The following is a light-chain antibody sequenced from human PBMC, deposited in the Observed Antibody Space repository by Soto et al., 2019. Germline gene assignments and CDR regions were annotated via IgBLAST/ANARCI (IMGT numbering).Light chain of an antibody. V-gene: IGLV2-14*03. CDR3: SSYTSSSVV. CDR1: TSDVGGYNY. Sequence: QSALTQPASVSGSPGQSITISCTGTTSDVGGYNYVSWYQQHPGKAPKLMIYDVSNRPSGVSNRFSGPKSGNTASLTISGAQAEDEADYYCSSYTSSSVVFGGGTKLTVL. J-gene: IGLJ2*01. CDR2: DVS.